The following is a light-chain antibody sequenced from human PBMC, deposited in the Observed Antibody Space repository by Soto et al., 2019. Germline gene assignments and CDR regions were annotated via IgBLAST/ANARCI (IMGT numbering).Light chain of an antibody. CDR1: PDLNSY. V-gene: IGKV1D-16*01. CDR2: AAS. Sequence: DVQMTQSPSSLSASVGDSVPITCRASPDLNSYFAWDQQKPGNAPKSLIYAASSLQTGAPSRFSGSESGTEFTRTIKTLQPEDSATYYCQQYNKYPLTVGGGTKVESK. J-gene: IGKJ4*01. CDR3: QQYNKYPLT.